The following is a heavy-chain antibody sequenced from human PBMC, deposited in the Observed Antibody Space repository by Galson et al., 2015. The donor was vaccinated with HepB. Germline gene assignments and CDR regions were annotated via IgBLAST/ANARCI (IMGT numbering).Heavy chain of an antibody. CDR1: GFTFSSYG. CDR3: ARLSWTIGGSYEGVDY. CDR2: TSYDGTNG. V-gene: IGHV3-30*03. Sequence: SLRLSCAGSGFTFSSYGMHWVRQAPGKGLEWVAVTSYDGTNGYYAGSVKGRFTVSRDNSKDTLYLQMNSLRAEDTAVYYCARLSWTIGGSYEGVDYWGQGTLVTVSS. D-gene: IGHD1-26*01. J-gene: IGHJ4*02.